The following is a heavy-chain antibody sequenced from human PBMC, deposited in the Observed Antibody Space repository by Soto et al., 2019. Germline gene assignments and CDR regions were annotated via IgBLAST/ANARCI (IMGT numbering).Heavy chain of an antibody. CDR1: GGSFSGYY. CDR3: ARGLIAVAGTSPYYFDY. Sequence: SETLSLTCAVYGGSFSGYYWSWIRQPPGKGLEWIGEINHSGSTNYNPSLKSRVTISVDTSKNQFSLKLSSVTAADTAVYYCARGLIAVAGTSPYYFDYWGQGTLVTVSS. D-gene: IGHD6-19*01. V-gene: IGHV4-34*01. J-gene: IGHJ4*02. CDR2: INHSGST.